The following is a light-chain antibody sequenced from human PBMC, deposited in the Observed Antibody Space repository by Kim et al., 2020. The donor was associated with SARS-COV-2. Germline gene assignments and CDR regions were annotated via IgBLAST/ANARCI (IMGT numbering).Light chain of an antibody. CDR3: QNYNGAPWT. Sequence: AAVGDRVTSTCRADQGISGYLGLYQQKPGRPPKLLIYAASTLHSGVPSRFSGSESGTHFTLTISNLQPEDFATYYCQNYNGAPWTFDQGTKVDIK. J-gene: IGKJ1*01. CDR1: QGISGY. CDR2: AAS. V-gene: IGKV1-27*01.